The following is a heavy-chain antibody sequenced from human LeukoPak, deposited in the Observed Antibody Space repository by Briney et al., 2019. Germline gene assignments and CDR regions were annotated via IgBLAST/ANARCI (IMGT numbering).Heavy chain of an antibody. V-gene: IGHV4-61*02. D-gene: IGHD4-17*01. CDR1: GGSISSASYY. J-gene: IGHJ4*02. Sequence: SETLSLTCTVSGGSISSASYYWSWLRQPAGKGLEWIGRIYISGSTNYNPSLKSRVTISVDTSKNQFSLKLSSVTAADTAVYYCAREREGPYGYLDYWGQGTLVTVSS. CDR3: AREREGPYGYLDY. CDR2: IYISGST.